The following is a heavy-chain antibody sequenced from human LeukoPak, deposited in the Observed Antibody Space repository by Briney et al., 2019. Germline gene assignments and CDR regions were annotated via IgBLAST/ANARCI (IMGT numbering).Heavy chain of an antibody. V-gene: IGHV3-64D*08. CDR1: GFTFTKYA. Sequence: AGGSLRVSCSASGFTFTKYAIHWVRQAPGKGLEYVSAISADGRSTYYTDSVKGRFTLSRDNSKDILYLQMSSLRAEDTAVYYCVKDIGGYSDGFFDYWGQGTLVTVSS. CDR3: VKDIGGYSDGFFDY. D-gene: IGHD5-18*01. J-gene: IGHJ4*02. CDR2: ISADGRST.